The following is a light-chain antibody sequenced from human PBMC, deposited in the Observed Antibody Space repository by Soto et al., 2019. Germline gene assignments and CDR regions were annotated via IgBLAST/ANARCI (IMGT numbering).Light chain of an antibody. CDR1: SGSVSTSYY. CDR2: NTY. CDR3: VLYMVSGISV. V-gene: IGLV8-61*01. J-gene: IGLJ7*01. Sequence: QTVVTQEPSFSVSPGGTVTLTCGLSSGSVSTSYYPSWYQQTPGHAPRTLIYNTYTRSSGVPDRFSASILGDKAALTITGAQADDESDYYCVLYMVSGISVFGGGTQLTVL.